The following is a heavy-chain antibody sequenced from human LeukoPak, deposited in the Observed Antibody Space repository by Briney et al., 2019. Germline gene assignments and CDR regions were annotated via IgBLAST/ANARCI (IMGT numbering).Heavy chain of an antibody. D-gene: IGHD3-22*01. CDR2: IYYSGST. J-gene: IGHJ3*02. Sequence: SETLSLTCTVSGGSISRYYWSWIRQPPGKGLEWIGYIYYSGSTNYNPSLKSRVTISVDTSKNQFSLKLSSVTAADTAVYYCAREDYYDSSGYYAAFDIWGQGTMVTVSS. CDR1: GGSISRYY. CDR3: AREDYYDSSGYYAAFDI. V-gene: IGHV4-59*01.